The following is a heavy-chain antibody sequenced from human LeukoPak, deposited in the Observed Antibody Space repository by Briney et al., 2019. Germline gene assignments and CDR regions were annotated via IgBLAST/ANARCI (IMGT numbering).Heavy chain of an antibody. CDR1: GFTFSSYW. V-gene: IGHV3-7*01. D-gene: IGHD3-22*01. J-gene: IGHJ6*02. CDR3: ARDLGGYYYDSSGYYYYYYYGMDV. Sequence: GGSLRLSCAASGFTFSSYWMSWVRQAPGNGLEWVANIKQDGSEKYYVDSVKGRFTISRDNAKNSLYLQMNSLRAEDKAVYYCARDLGGYYYDSSGYYYYYYYGMDVWGQGTTVTVSS. CDR2: IKQDGSEK.